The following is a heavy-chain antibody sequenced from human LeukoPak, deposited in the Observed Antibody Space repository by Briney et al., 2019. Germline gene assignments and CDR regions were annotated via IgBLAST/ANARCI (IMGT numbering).Heavy chain of an antibody. Sequence: GGSLRLSCAASGFTFSNAWMSWVRQAPGKGLEWVGRIKTKTDGETTDYAAPVKGRFTISRDDSKNTLHLQMNSLKTEDTAVYYCTKTLAVAGIGGDWFDPWGQGTLVTVSS. J-gene: IGHJ5*02. D-gene: IGHD6-19*01. CDR3: TKTLAVAGIGGDWFDP. V-gene: IGHV3-15*01. CDR2: IKTKTDGETT. CDR1: GFTFSNAW.